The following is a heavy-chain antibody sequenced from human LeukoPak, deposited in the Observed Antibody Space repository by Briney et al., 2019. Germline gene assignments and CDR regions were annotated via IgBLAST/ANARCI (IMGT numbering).Heavy chain of an antibody. CDR3: ASQRPYYDSSGRPFDY. CDR1: GGTFSSYA. J-gene: IGHJ4*02. D-gene: IGHD3-22*01. CDR2: IIPIFGTA. Sequence: SVKVSCKASGGTFSSYAISWVRQAPGQGLEWMGGIIPIFGTANYAQKFQGRVTITADESTSTAYMELSSLRSEDTAVYYCASQRPYYDSSGRPFDYWGQGTLVTVSS. V-gene: IGHV1-69*13.